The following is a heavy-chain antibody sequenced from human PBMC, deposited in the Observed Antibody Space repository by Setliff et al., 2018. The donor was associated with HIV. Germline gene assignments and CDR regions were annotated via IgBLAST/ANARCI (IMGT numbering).Heavy chain of an antibody. CDR1: GGSINSGCYS. V-gene: IGHV4-31*03. Sequence: TVSGGSINSGCYSWTWVRHVQGKGLEWIGFVFYTGATYSSPSLKSRITMSVDTSRNQFSLKVNSVTAADTAVYYCARGIRDSCEGSPYYSYCYMDVWGTGTTVTVSS. J-gene: IGHJ6*03. D-gene: IGHD3-9*01. CDR3: ARGIRDSCEGSPYYSYCYMDV. CDR2: VFYTGAT.